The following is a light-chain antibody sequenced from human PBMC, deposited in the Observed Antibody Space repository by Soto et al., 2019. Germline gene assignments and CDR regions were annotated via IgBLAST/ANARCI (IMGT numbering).Light chain of an antibody. CDR1: ETVTGKY. CDR3: QQYSSPPQT. CDR2: AAS. V-gene: IGKV3-20*01. J-gene: IGKJ1*01. Sequence: EIVLTQSPGTLSLSPADRATLSCRASETVTGKYLAWYQQKVGQAPRLLIFAASNRATGIPDRFSGSGSGTDFTLTISTLEPEDFAMYFCQQYSSPPQTFGQGTKVEIK.